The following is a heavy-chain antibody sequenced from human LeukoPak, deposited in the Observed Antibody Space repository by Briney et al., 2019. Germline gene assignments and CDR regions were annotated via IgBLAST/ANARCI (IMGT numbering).Heavy chain of an antibody. V-gene: IGHV3-30*02. D-gene: IGHD3-22*01. CDR1: GFTFSSYG. CDR3: AKDEATMIVVVTTNYYYYYMDV. J-gene: IGHJ6*03. CDR2: IRYDGSNK. Sequence: GGSLRLSCAASGFTFSSYGMHWVRQAPGKGLEWVAFIRYDGSNKYYADSVKGRFTISRDNSKDTLYLQMNSLRAEDTAVYYCAKDEATMIVVVTTNYYYYYMDVWGKGTTVTISS.